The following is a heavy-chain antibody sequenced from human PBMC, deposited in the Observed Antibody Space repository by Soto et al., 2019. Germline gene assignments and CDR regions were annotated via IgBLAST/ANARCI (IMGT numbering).Heavy chain of an antibody. CDR1: GYTFTTYA. CDR2: ISAYNGNT. J-gene: IGHJ4*02. Sequence: ASVKFSCKASGYTFTTYAMHWVRQAPGQGLEWMGWISAYNGNTKYAQKVQGRVTMTTDTSTSTAYMELGSLTSDDTAVYYCARDLDGSGSYYTDYWGQGTLVTVSS. CDR3: ARDLDGSGSYYTDY. V-gene: IGHV1-18*01. D-gene: IGHD3-10*01.